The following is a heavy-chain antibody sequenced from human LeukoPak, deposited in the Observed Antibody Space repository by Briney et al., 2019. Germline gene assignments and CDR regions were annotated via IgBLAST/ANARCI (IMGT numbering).Heavy chain of an antibody. CDR1: GFTFSSYW. D-gene: IGHD4-17*01. CDR2: INSDGSTT. J-gene: IGHJ4*02. Sequence: PGGSLRLSCVASGFTFSSYWLHWVRQAPGKGLVWVSRINSDGSTTSYADSVKGRFTISRDNAKNTLSLQMNSLRAEDTAVYYCARVPNTVTTPGLDYGAQGTLDSVSS. CDR3: ARVPNTVTTPGLDY. V-gene: IGHV3-74*01.